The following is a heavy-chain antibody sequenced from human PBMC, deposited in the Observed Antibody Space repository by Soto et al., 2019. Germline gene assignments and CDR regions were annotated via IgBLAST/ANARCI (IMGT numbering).Heavy chain of an antibody. V-gene: IGHV1-18*01. CDR3: ARDNGYESDY. CDR1: VYTFTSYG. J-gene: IGHJ4*02. CDR2: ISAYNGNT. D-gene: IGHD5-12*01. Sequence: ASVKVSCTASVYTFTSYGIIWVRQAPGQGLEWMGWISAYNGNTNYAQKLQGRVTMTTDTSTSTAYMELRSLRSDDTAVYYCARDNGYESDYWGQGTLVTVSS.